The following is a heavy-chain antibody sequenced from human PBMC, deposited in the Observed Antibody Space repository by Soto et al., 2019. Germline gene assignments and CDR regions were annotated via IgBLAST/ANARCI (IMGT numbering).Heavy chain of an antibody. D-gene: IGHD2-8*01. CDR1: GGSISSYY. Sequence: SETLSLTCTVSGGSISSYYWSWIRQPPGKGLEWIGYIYYNGNTNYNPSLKSRVTISVDTSKNQSSLKLSSVTAEDTAVYYCASSAYLNWFDPWGQGTLVTVSS. V-gene: IGHV4-59*01. CDR2: IYYNGNT. CDR3: ASSAYLNWFDP. J-gene: IGHJ5*02.